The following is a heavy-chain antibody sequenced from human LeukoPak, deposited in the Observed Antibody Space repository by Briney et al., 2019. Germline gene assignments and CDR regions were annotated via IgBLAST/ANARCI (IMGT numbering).Heavy chain of an antibody. CDR1: GFTFSSYA. CDR3: ARADIVATIPFDY. V-gene: IGHV3-30*04. CDR2: ISYDGSNK. J-gene: IGHJ4*02. D-gene: IGHD5-12*01. Sequence: PGGSLRLSCAASGFTFSSYAMHWVRQAPGKGLEWEAVISYDGSNKYYADSVKGRFTISRDNSKNTLYLQMNSLRAEDTAVYYCARADIVATIPFDYWGQGTLVTVSS.